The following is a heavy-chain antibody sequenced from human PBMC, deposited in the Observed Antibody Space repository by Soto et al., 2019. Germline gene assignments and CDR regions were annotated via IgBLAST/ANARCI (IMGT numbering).Heavy chain of an antibody. CDR1: GGSISGSY. Sequence: SETLSLTCIVSGGSISGSYWSWIRQSPGKGLEWLGYVYYTGSTNYSPSLRSRVSISVDTSKNEFSLRLSSVTAADTAVYFCARSVAVPGAHIDYWGQGTQVTVS. CDR3: ARSVAVPGAHIDY. V-gene: IGHV4-59*01. J-gene: IGHJ4*02. D-gene: IGHD6-19*01. CDR2: VYYTGST.